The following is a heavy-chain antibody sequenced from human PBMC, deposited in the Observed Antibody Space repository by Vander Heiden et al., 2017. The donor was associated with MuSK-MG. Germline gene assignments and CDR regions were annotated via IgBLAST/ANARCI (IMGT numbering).Heavy chain of an antibody. D-gene: IGHD2-21*01. J-gene: IGHJ4*02. Sequence: QVQLVQSGAEVKKPGASVKVSCRSSGGTFSSHGLIWVRQAPGQGLEWMGGIIPALGTTDYSQKFQGSLTITTDRSTGTAYMELSSLRSEDTAVYYCARTWTAYDYWGQGTLVTVSS. V-gene: IGHV1-69*05. CDR2: IIPALGTT. CDR3: ARTWTAYDY. CDR1: GGTFSSHG.